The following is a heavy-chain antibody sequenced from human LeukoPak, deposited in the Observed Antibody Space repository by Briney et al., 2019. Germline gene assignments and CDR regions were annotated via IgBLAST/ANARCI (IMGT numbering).Heavy chain of an antibody. D-gene: IGHD2-2*01. CDR3: ARDQPFCGTTSCSDYFRH. J-gene: IGHJ1*01. Sequence: GGSLRLSCAASGFTFSSYSMNWVRQAPGKGLEWVSYISSASGSIYYADSVKGRFTISRDNAKNSLYLQMNSLRAEDTAVYYCARDQPFCGTTSCSDYFRHWGQGTLVIVSS. CDR2: ISSASGSI. CDR1: GFTFSSYS. V-gene: IGHV3-48*04.